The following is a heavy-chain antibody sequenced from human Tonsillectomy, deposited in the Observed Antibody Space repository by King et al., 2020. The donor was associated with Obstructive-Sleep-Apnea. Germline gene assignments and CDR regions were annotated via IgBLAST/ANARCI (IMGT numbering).Heavy chain of an antibody. V-gene: IGHV4-31*03. CDR3: ARDPGVTMVRGVIIPTSYNWFDP. CDR1: GGSIRRGDFS. D-gene: IGHD3-10*01. J-gene: IGHJ5*02. CDR2: IYSSVGT. Sequence: VQLQESGPGLVKPSQTLSLTCTVSGGSIRRGDFSVSWIRQHPGKGWEWIGDIYSSVGTYYNPAPKVCRPLSVDTSKNPVSLKLSSVTAADTAVYDCARDPGVTMVRGVIIPTSYNWFDPWGQGALVTVSS.